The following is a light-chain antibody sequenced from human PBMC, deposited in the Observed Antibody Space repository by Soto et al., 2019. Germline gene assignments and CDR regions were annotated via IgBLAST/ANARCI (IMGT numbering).Light chain of an antibody. CDR3: GTWDGSNTAHV. CDR1: TSNIGNNY. CDR2: ENN. J-gene: IGLJ7*01. Sequence: QSVLTQPPSLSAAPGQRVTISCSGSTSNIGNNYVSWYQQLPGTAPKLLIYENNKRPSGIPDRFSGSKSGTSATLAITGLQAGDEADYFCGTWDGSNTAHVFGGGTQLTVL. V-gene: IGLV1-51*02.